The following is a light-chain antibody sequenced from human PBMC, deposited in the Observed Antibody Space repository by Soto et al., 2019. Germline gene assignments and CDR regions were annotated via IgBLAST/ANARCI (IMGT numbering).Light chain of an antibody. CDR1: QSVSNSL. CDR3: QVYDGSLFT. V-gene: IGKV3-20*01. CDR2: GAS. Sequence: DIVLTQSPGTLSLSPGERATLSCRASQSVSNSLLTCYQQKPGQAPRPLIYGASNRATGVPDRFSGSGSGTEFTLSISRLEPEDFVVYYCQVYDGSLFTFGPGTKVDFK. J-gene: IGKJ3*01.